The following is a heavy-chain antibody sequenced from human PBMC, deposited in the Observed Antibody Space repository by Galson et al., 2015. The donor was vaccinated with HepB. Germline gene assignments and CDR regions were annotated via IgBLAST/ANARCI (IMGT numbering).Heavy chain of an antibody. Sequence: SLRLSCAASGFTFSSYWMSWVRQAPGKGLEWVANIKQDGSEKYYVDSVKGRFTISRDNAKNSLYLQMNSLRAEDTAVYYCARAYYDFWSGSTPFDYWGQGTLVTVSS. CDR1: GFTFSSYW. D-gene: IGHD3-3*01. CDR2: IKQDGSEK. V-gene: IGHV3-7*04. CDR3: ARAYYDFWSGSTPFDY. J-gene: IGHJ4*02.